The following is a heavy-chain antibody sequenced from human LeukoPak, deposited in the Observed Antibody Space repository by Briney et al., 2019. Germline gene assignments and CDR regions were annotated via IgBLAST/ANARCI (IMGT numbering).Heavy chain of an antibody. CDR3: ARARGYIVYYYYMDV. V-gene: IGHV4-34*01. CDR2: INHSGST. Sequence: KPSETLSLTCAVYGVSFSGYYWSWIRQPPGKGLEWIGEINHSGSTNYNPSLKSRVTISVDTSKNQFSLKLSSVTAADTAVYYCARARGYIVYYYYMDVWGKGTTVTVSS. J-gene: IGHJ6*03. D-gene: IGHD6-13*01. CDR1: GVSFSGYY.